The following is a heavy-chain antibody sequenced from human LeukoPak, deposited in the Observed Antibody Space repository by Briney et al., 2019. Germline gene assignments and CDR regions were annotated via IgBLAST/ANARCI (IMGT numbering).Heavy chain of an antibody. CDR1: GFTFSSYA. D-gene: IGHD1-26*01. J-gene: IGHJ4*02. CDR2: ISGSADST. CDR3: ARELKVAGPTTGFDY. Sequence: GGSLRLSCAGSGFTFSSYAMSWVRQAPGKGLEWVSAISGSADSTYYVDSVKGRFTISRDNSRNTLYLQMNSLRAEDTAVYYCARELKVAGPTTGFDYWGQGALVTVSS. V-gene: IGHV3-23*01.